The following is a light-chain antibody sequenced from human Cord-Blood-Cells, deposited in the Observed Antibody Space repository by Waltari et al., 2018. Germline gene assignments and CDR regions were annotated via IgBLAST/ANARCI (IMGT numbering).Light chain of an antibody. V-gene: IGKV3-20*01. CDR1: QSVSSIY. CDR2: GAS. Sequence: EIVLTQSPGTLSLSPGERATLSCRASQSVSSIYLAWYQQKPGQAPRLCIYGASSRATGIPDRFSGSGYGTDFTLTISRLEPEDFAVYYGQQYGSSPYTFGQGTKLEIK. J-gene: IGKJ2*01. CDR3: QQYGSSPYT.